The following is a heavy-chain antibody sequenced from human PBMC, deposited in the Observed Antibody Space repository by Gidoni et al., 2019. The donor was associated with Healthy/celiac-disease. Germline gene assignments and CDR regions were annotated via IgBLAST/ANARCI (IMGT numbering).Heavy chain of an antibody. CDR3: ARDNTDSSGLPDAFDI. D-gene: IGHD6-19*01. CDR1: GCTYRSYS. CDR2: ISSSSSYL. J-gene: IGHJ3*02. Sequence: EVQLVESGGGLVQPGGSLRLSCAASGCTYRSYSMNWVRQAPGKGLEWVSSISSSSSYLYYAGSVKGRFTISRDNAKNSLYLQMNSLRAEDTAVYYCARDNTDSSGLPDAFDIWGQGTMVTVSS. V-gene: IGHV3-21*01.